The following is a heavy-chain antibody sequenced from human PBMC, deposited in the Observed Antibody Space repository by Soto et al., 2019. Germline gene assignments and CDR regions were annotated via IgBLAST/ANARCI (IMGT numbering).Heavy chain of an antibody. V-gene: IGHV4-4*07. D-gene: IGHD1-1*01. CDR2: IYATGTT. CDR1: GASISGFY. CDR3: VRDGTKTLRDWFDP. J-gene: IGHJ5*02. Sequence: PAETLSLTCTVSGASISGFYWSWIRKSAGKGLEWIGRIYATGTTDYNPSLKSRVMMSVDTSKKQFSLKLRSVTAADTAVYYCVRDGTKTLRDWFDPWGQGISVTVSS.